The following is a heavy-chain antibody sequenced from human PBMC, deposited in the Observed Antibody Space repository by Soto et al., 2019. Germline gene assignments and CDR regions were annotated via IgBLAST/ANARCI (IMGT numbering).Heavy chain of an antibody. CDR3: ARDRSYSLDV. CDR1: GSTFSNDW. J-gene: IGHJ6*02. CDR2: INSDGSGT. V-gene: IGHV3-74*01. Sequence: GGSLRLSCAVSGSTFSNDWMHWVRQAPGKWLVWVSHINSDGSGTNYADSVKGRFTIARDNAKNTVYLQMNSLRAEDTAVYYCARDRSYSLDVWGQGXTVTVSS.